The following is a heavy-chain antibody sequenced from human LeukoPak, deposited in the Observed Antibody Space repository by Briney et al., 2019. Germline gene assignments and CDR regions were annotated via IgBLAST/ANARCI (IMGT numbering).Heavy chain of an antibody. Sequence: PSETLSLTCTVSGYSISSGYYWGWIRQPPGKGLEWIGSIYHSGSTYYNPSLKSRVTVSVDTSKNQFSLKLSSVTAADTAVYYCARDLARNFYYDFWSGYYNWFDPWGQGTLVTVSS. CDR1: GYSISSGYY. CDR3: ARDLARNFYYDFWSGYYNWFDP. CDR2: IYHSGST. V-gene: IGHV4-38-2*02. J-gene: IGHJ5*02. D-gene: IGHD3-3*01.